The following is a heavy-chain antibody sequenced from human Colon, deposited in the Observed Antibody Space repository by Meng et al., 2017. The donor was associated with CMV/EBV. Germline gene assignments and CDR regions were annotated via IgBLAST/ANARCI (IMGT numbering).Heavy chain of an antibody. J-gene: IGHJ6*02. Sequence: SETLSLTCTVSGGSISRGGYYWSWIRQHPGKGLEWIGYIYYSGSTYYNPSLKSRVTISVDTSKNQFSLKLSSVTAADTAVYYCARARVGYCSSTSCYQGGYYYYGMDVWCQGTTVTVSS. CDR1: GGSISRGGYY. V-gene: IGHV4-31*03. D-gene: IGHD2-2*01. CDR2: IYYSGST. CDR3: ARARVGYCSSTSCYQGGYYYYGMDV.